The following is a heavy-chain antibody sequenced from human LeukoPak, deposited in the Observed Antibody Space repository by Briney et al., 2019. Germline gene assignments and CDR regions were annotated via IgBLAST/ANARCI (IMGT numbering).Heavy chain of an antibody. Sequence: SGGSLRLSCAASGFTFDDYAMRWVRQAPGKGLEWVSGISWNSGSIGYADSVKGRFTISRDSAKNSLYLQMNSLRAEDTALYYCAKDKVAVAGHPYYFDYWGQGTLVTVSS. CDR2: ISWNSGSI. CDR1: GFTFDDYA. V-gene: IGHV3-9*01. CDR3: AKDKVAVAGHPYYFDY. D-gene: IGHD6-19*01. J-gene: IGHJ4*02.